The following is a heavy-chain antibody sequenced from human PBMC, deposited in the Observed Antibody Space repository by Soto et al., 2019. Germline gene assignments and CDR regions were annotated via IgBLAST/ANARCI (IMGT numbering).Heavy chain of an antibody. CDR1: GGSITSGGYS. CDR2: IYQSGSA. CDR3: ARAFYGVDL. J-gene: IGHJ6*02. V-gene: IGHV4-30-2*06. Sequence: SETLSLTCTVSGGSITSGGYSWSWIRQSPGQGLEWIGYIYQSGSAFYNPSLKTRATILVDRSKNQFSLNLTSVTAADAAVYYCARAFYGVDLWGQGATITDSS.